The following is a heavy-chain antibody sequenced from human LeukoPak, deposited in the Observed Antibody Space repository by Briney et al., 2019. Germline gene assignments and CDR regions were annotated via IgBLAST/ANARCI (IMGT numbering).Heavy chain of an antibody. CDR1: GFTFSSYG. CDR2: ISYDGSNK. Sequence: GGSLRLSCAASGFTFSSYGMHWVRQAPGKGLEWVAVISYDGSNKYYADSVKGRFTISRDNSKNTLYLQMNSLRAEDTAVYYCAKDKRLVVTGVRVGATASPSYYFDYWGQGTLVTVSS. CDR3: AKDKRLVVTGVRVGATASPSYYFDY. D-gene: IGHD1-26*01. J-gene: IGHJ4*02. V-gene: IGHV3-30*18.